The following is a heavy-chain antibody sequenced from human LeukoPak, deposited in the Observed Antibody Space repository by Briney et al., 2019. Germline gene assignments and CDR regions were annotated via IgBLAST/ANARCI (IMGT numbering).Heavy chain of an antibody. CDR3: ARRWDSSGPIDY. Sequence: PGGSLRLSCAASGFSFTSFSIHWVRQTPDKGLEWLAVISFDGTTKYYADSVKGRFTISRDNSKNTVFLQMNSLRFEDTVLYFCARRWDSSGPIDYWGQGTLVSVSS. J-gene: IGHJ4*01. CDR2: ISFDGTTK. D-gene: IGHD3-22*01. CDR1: GFSFTSFS. V-gene: IGHV3-30*04.